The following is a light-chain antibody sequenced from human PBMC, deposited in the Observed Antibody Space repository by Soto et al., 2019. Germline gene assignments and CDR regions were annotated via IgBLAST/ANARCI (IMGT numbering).Light chain of an antibody. Sequence: QSALTQPPSASGSPGQSVTISCTGTSSDVGGYNYVSWYQQHPGQAPKLMISEVSKRPSGVPDRFSGSNSGNTASLTVSGLQAEDEAAYYCSSFAGNNNVVFGGGTKLTVL. CDR2: EVS. CDR1: SSDVGGYNY. V-gene: IGLV2-8*01. J-gene: IGLJ2*01. CDR3: SSFAGNNNVV.